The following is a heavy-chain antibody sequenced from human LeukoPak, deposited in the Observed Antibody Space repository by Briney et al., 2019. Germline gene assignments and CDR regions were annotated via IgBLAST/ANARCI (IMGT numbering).Heavy chain of an antibody. V-gene: IGHV3-7*01. CDR2: IKESGSEK. J-gene: IGHJ4*02. CDR3: ARGWGEKGRCRGGTCNNPQVDY. Sequence: GGSLRLSCAAPGFENTNYRMTCLHQAPGKGLEWLANIKESGSEKYYVDSVKGRFTISRDNADDLVYLQMNSLRVEDTDVYYCARGWGEKGRCRGGTCNNPQVDYWGQGILVTVSS. CDR1: GFENTNYR. D-gene: IGHD2-15*01.